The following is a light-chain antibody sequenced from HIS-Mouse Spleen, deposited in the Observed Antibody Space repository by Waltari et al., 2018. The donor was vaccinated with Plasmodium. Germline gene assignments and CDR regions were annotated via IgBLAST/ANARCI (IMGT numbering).Light chain of an antibody. CDR2: GAS. CDR1: QSVSSSY. Sequence: EIVLTQSPGTLSLSPGERATLSCRASQSVSSSYLAWYQQKPGQAPRLLIYGASSRATGIPDRFSGSGSGTDFTLTISSLEPEDFAVYYCQQCGSSPITFGQGTRLEIK. J-gene: IGKJ5*01. CDR3: QQCGSSPIT. V-gene: IGKV3-20*01.